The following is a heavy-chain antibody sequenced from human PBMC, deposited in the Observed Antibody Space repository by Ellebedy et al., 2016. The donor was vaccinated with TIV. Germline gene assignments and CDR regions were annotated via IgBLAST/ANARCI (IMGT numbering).Heavy chain of an antibody. CDR1: GFTFSSYS. D-gene: IGHD3-10*01. V-gene: IGHV3-48*04. CDR2: ISSSSSTI. CDR3: ARAFPLWFGELSGNWFDP. Sequence: GGSLRLXCAASGFTFSSYSMNWVRQAPGKGLEWVSYISSSSSTIYYADSVKGRFTISRDNAKNSLYLQMNSLRAEDTAVYYCARAFPLWFGELSGNWFDPWGQGTLVTVSS. J-gene: IGHJ5*02.